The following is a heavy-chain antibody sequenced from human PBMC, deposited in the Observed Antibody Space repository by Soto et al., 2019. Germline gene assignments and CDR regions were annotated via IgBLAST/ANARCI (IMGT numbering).Heavy chain of an antibody. CDR2: ISSNSAYI. Sequence: PGGSLRLSCAASGFTFSSYAMSCVGQAPGEVLELFSTISSNSAYIYYTDALRGRFTISRDNAKNSLHLQMNSLRAEDTAVYYCERDRYWFGELDLSKQYYYYYYVMDVWGQGTTVTVSS. CDR3: ERDRYWFGELDLSKQYYYYYYVMDV. J-gene: IGHJ6*02. V-gene: IGHV3-21*01. CDR1: GFTFSSYA. D-gene: IGHD3-10*01.